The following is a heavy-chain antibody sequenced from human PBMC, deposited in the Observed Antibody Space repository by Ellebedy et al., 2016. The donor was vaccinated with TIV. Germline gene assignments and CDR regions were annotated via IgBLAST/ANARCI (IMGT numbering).Heavy chain of an antibody. CDR2: IYQDGSTK. D-gene: IGHD3-16*01. CDR3: ARRGSYGDYAVQVNSWFDR. J-gene: IGHJ5*02. Sequence: GGSLRLSCVASGFSFRSYWMSWVRQAPGKGLEWVANIYQDGSTKYYVDSVKGRFTISRDNAKKSLFLQMNSLRVEDTAVYYCARRGSYGDYAVQVNSWFDRWGRGTLVSVSS. CDR1: GFSFRSYW. V-gene: IGHV3-7*01.